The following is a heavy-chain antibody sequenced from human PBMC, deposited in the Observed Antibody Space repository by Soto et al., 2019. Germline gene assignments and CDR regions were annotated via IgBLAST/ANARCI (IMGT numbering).Heavy chain of an antibody. V-gene: IGHV3-53*02. Sequence: EVQLVETGGGLIQPGGSLRLSCAASGFTVSSNYMSWVRQAPGKGLEWVSVIYSGGSTYYADSVKGRFTISRDNSKNTLYLQMNSLRAEDTAVYYCAGPSSGWSAHTGPGYFDLWCRGTLVTVSS. J-gene: IGHJ2*01. CDR2: IYSGGST. CDR3: AGPSSGWSAHTGPGYFDL. CDR1: GFTVSSNY. D-gene: IGHD6-19*01.